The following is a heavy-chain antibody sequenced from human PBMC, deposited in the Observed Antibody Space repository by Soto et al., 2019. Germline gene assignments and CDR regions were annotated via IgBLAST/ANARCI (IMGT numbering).Heavy chain of an antibody. Sequence: SETLSLTCTVSGASISGFYWSWIRKSAGKGLEWIGRIYATGTTDYNPSLKSRVTMSVDTSKSQFSLKLTSVTAADTAVYYCARGEDAFFYYGLDVWGQGITVTVSS. CDR1: GASISGFY. V-gene: IGHV4-4*07. CDR3: ARGEDAFFYYGLDV. J-gene: IGHJ6*02. CDR2: IYATGTT.